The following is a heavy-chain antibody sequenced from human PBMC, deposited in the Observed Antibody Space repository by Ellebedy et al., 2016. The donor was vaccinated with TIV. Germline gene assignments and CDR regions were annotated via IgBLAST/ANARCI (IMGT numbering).Heavy chain of an antibody. CDR2: ISYDGSNK. CDR3: ARRREFDY. Sequence: GESLKISXAASGFTFSSYAMHWVRQAPGKGLEWVAVISYDGSNKYYADSVKGRFTISRDNSKNTLYLQMNSLRAEDTAVYYCARRREFDYWGQGTLVTVSS. V-gene: IGHV3-30-3*01. CDR1: GFTFSSYA. J-gene: IGHJ4*02.